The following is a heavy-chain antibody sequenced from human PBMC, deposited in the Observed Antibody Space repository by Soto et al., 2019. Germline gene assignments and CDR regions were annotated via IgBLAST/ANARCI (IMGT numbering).Heavy chain of an antibody. V-gene: IGHV4-31*03. CDR1: GGPISSGGFY. CDR2: IFYSGST. CDR3: ARDHCSGGTCYFDY. J-gene: IGHJ4*02. Sequence: PSETLSLTCTFSGGPISSGGFYWSWIRQHPGKGLEWIGYIFYSGSTFYNPSLKSRVTISVDTSKNQFSLRLGSVTAADTAVYYCARDHCSGGTCYFDYWGQGTLVTVSS. D-gene: IGHD2-15*01.